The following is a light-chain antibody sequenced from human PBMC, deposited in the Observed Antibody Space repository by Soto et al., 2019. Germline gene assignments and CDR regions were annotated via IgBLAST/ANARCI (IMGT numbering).Light chain of an antibody. J-gene: IGKJ1*01. CDR1: QAIDSW. CDR3: QQTLSFPPT. V-gene: IGKV1-12*01. CDR2: TGS. Sequence: DIQMTQSPSSVSASVGHRVTITCRASQAIDSWLAWYQQKPGEAPKLLIFTGSLLHSGVPPRFSGSGSGTDFTLTISSLQPEDFATYYCQQTLSFPPTFGQGTKV.